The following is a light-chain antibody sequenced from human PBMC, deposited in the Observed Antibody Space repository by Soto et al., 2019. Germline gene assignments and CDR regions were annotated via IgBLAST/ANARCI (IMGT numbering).Light chain of an antibody. CDR2: GSS. J-gene: IGLJ1*01. CDR1: SSNIGTGYD. V-gene: IGLV1-40*01. Sequence: QSVLTQPPSVSGAPGQRVTISCTGSSSNIGTGYDVHWYQQLPGTAPKLLIYGSSNRPSGVPDRFSGSKSATSASLAITGLQAEDEADYYCQSYDNSLSVYVFGTGTKVTVL. CDR3: QSYDNSLSVYV.